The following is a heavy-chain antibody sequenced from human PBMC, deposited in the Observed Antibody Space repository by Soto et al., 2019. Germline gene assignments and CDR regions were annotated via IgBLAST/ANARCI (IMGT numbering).Heavy chain of an antibody. D-gene: IGHD3-16*01. CDR1: GGSIRSNNW. Sequence: SSETLSLTCAVSGGSIRSNNWWSWVRQPPGKGLEWIGEIYHSGVTNYNPSPKSPVTISVDKSKNQFSLKLSSLTAADTAVYYCARISAYDFDYWGQGALVTVAS. J-gene: IGHJ4*02. CDR3: ARISAYDFDY. V-gene: IGHV4-4*02. CDR2: IYHSGVT.